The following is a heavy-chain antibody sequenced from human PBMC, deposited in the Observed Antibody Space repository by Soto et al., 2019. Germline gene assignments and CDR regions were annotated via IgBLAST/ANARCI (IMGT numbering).Heavy chain of an antibody. D-gene: IGHD6-25*01. CDR3: AHRRPYSSEWNTGWVDP. J-gene: IGHJ5*02. V-gene: IGHV2-5*02. Sequence: QITLKESGPTLVKPTQTLTLTCTFSGFSLSTYGVGVGWIRQPPGKALEWLAFIYWEDDKRYSPYLKNRLTITQDTSKNRVVLTMTNVDPVDTATYYCAHRRPYSSEWNTGWVDPWGQGTLVTVSS. CDR2: IYWEDDK. CDR1: GFSLSTYGVG.